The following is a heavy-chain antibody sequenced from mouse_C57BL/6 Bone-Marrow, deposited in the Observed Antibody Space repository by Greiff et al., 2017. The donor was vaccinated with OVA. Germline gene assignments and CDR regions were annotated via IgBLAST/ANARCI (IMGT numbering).Heavy chain of an antibody. V-gene: IGHV1-81*01. CDR1: GYTFTSYG. CDR3: SRVNSNCGGFAY. Sequence: SGAELARPGASVKLSCKASGYTFTSYGISWVKQRTGQGLEWIGEIYPRSGNTYSNEKLKGKATLTADKSSSIAYTELRSLTSEDSAVYVCSRVNSNCGGFAYWGQGTLVTVSA. CDR2: IYPRSGNT. D-gene: IGHD2-5*01. J-gene: IGHJ3*01.